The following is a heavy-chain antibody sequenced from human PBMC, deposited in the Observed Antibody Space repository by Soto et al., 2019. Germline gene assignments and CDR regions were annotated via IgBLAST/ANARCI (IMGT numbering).Heavy chain of an antibody. D-gene: IGHD1-1*01. J-gene: IGHJ4*02. V-gene: IGHV4-39*02. CDR3: AREGGYVDY. CDR2: IDESGDS. Sequence: SETLSLTCTVPGGPIRSSSHYWGWIRQSPGTGLEWIGSIDESGDSYYNPSLKSRVTILVDTSKNQFSLKLMSVTGADSAIYYCAREGGYVDYWGQGTLVTVSS. CDR1: GGPIRSSSHY.